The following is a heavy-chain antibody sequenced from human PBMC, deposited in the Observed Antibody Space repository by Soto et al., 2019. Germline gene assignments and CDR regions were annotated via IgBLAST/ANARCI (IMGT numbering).Heavy chain of an antibody. V-gene: IGHV1-69*02. D-gene: IGHD6-6*01. CDR3: ARGSYSSSTWPHDYYMDV. CDR2: IIPILGIA. CDR1: GGTFSSYT. Sequence: QVQLVQSGAEVKKPGSSVKVSCKASGGTFSSYTISWVRQAPGQGLEWMGRIIPILGIANYAQKFQGRVTITADKSTSTAYMELSSLRSEDTAVYYCARGSYSSSTWPHDYYMDVWGKGTTVTVSS. J-gene: IGHJ6*03.